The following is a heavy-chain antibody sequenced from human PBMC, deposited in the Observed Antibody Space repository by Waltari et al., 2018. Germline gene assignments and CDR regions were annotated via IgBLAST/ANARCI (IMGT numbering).Heavy chain of an antibody. D-gene: IGHD3-10*01. J-gene: IGHJ6*02. CDR2: ISYNGHNE. CDR1: GFTFSNYG. CDR3: AKESNFGAGTYHYFYGIDI. Sequence: QVQLVESGGGVVQSGKSLRLSCSASGFTFSNYGMHCVRQAPGKGLEWVALISYNGHNEYYADSVKGRFNISRDNFNNILSLQMNNLRGDDTAVYYCAKESNFGAGTYHYFYGIDIWGQGTTVTVSS. V-gene: IGHV3-30*18.